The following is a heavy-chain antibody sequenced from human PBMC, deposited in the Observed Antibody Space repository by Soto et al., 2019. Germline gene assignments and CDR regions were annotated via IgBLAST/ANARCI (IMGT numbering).Heavy chain of an antibody. Sequence: AVRLSSADSGFTCSSYAMHWVRQAPGKGLEWVAVISYDGSNKYYADSVKGRFTISRDNSKNTLYLQMNSLRAEDTAVYYCARAWMVITTGYYYGMDVWGQGTTVTVSS. CDR1: GFTCSSYA. V-gene: IGHV3-30-3*01. J-gene: IGHJ6*02. D-gene: IGHD3-22*01. CDR2: ISYDGSNK. CDR3: ARAWMVITTGYYYGMDV.